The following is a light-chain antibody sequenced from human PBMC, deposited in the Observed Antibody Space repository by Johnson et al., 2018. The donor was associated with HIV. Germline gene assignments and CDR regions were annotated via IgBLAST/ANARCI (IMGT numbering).Light chain of an antibody. CDR2: QNT. CDR1: SSNIGRNY. CDR3: GTWDNSLKAEV. V-gene: IGLV1-51*02. Sequence: QSVFTQPPSVSAAPGQKVTISCSGSSSNIGRNYVSWYQQLPGTAPKLLIYQNTWRPSWIPDRFSGSTSGASATLAITGLQTGDEADYYCGTWDNSLKAEVFGTGTKVTVL. J-gene: IGLJ1*01.